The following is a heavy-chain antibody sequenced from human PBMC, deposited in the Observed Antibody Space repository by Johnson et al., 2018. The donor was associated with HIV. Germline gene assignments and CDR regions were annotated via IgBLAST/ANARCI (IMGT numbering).Heavy chain of an antibody. CDR1: GFTFDDYG. V-gene: IGHV3-66*01. D-gene: IGHD3-10*01. CDR3: ARGHMVRGVTHAFDI. CDR2: IYSGGST. Sequence: VQLVESGGGVVRPGGSLRLSCAASGFTFDDYGMSWVRQAPGKGLEWVSVIYSGGSTYYADSVKGRFTISRDNSKNKLYLQMNSLRAEDTAVYYCARGHMVRGVTHAFDIWGQGTMVTVSS. J-gene: IGHJ3*02.